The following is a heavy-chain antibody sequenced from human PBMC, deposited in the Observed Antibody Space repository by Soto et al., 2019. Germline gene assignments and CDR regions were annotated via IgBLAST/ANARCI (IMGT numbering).Heavy chain of an antibody. D-gene: IGHD3-22*01. Sequence: LSETLSLTCTISGGSISSYYWSWIRQPPGKGLELIGYISYSGSTNYNPSLKSRVTISVDTSRNQFSLRLSSVTAADTAIYYCAREKYDSSFDYWGQGTLVTVSS. J-gene: IGHJ4*02. CDR1: GGSISSYY. V-gene: IGHV4-59*01. CDR2: ISYSGST. CDR3: AREKYDSSFDY.